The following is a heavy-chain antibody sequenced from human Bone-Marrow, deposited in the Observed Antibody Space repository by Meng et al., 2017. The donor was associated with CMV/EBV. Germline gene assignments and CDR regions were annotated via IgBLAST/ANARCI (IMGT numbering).Heavy chain of an antibody. CDR2: IIPILGIA. Sequence: SVKVSCKASGGTFSSYTISWVRQAPGQGLEWMGRIIPILGIANYAQKFQGRVTMTRDTSISTAYMELSRLRSDDTAVYYCARIGGYARWGQGTLVTVSS. J-gene: IGHJ4*02. D-gene: IGHD5-12*01. V-gene: IGHV1-69*02. CDR3: ARIGGYAR. CDR1: GGTFSSYT.